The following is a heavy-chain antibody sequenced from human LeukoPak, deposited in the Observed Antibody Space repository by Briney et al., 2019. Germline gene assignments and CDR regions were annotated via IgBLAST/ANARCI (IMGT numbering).Heavy chain of an antibody. D-gene: IGHD3-3*01. Sequence: SETLSLTCTVSGGSISSSSYYWGWIRQPPGKGLEWIGSIYYSGSTNYNPSLKSRVTISVDTSKNQSSLKLSSVTAADTAVYYCARGYYDFWSGYFLNGNWFDPWGQGTLVTVSS. CDR1: GGSISSSSYY. CDR3: ARGYYDFWSGYFLNGNWFDP. V-gene: IGHV4-39*07. J-gene: IGHJ5*02. CDR2: IYYSGST.